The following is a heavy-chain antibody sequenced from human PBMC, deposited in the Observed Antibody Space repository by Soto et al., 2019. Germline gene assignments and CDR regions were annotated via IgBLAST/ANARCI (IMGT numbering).Heavy chain of an antibody. Sequence: LGESLKISCKASGYSFTTFWIAWVRQMPGKGLEWMGITHPGESETRYSPSFQGQVTISADRSTSTAYLQWGSLKASDTAIYYCARHENYYYAYYGMGVWGQGTTVTVSS. V-gene: IGHV5-51*01. CDR3: ARHENYYYAYYGMGV. CDR2: THPGESET. J-gene: IGHJ6*02. CDR1: GYSFTTFW.